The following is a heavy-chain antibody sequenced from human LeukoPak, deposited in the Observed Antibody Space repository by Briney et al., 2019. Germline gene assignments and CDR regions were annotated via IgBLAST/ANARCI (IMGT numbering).Heavy chain of an antibody. J-gene: IGHJ4*02. V-gene: IGHV3-23*01. CDR1: GFTFSSYA. D-gene: IGHD3-3*01. CDR2: ISGSGGST. Sequence: GGSLRLSCAASGFTFSSYAMSWVRQAPGKGLEWVPAISGSGGSTYYADSVKGRFTISRDNSKNTLYLQMNSLRAEDTAVYYCAKELYYDFWSGYRPFDYWGQGTLVTVSS. CDR3: AKELYYDFWSGYRPFDY.